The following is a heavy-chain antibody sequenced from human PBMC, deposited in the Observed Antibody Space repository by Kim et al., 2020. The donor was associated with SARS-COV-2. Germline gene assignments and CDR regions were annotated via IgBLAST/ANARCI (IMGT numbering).Heavy chain of an antibody. CDR2: ISSSSSYI. D-gene: IGHD2-15*01. V-gene: IGHV3-21*01. CDR1: GFTFSSYS. CDR3: ARPLLPERGPIPYYGMDV. J-gene: IGHJ6*02. Sequence: GGSLRLSCAASGFTFSSYSMNWVRQAPGKGLEWVSSISSSSSYIYYADSVKGRFTISRDNAKNSLYLQMNSLRAEDTAVYYCARPLLPERGPIPYYGMDVWGQGTTVTVSS.